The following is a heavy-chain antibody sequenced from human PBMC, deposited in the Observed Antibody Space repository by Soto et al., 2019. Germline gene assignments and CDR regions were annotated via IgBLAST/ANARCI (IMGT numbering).Heavy chain of an antibody. Sequence: SQTRSRTGALYGGCFSGEYWSWIRQPPGKGLEWIGEINHSGSTNYNPSLKSRVTISVDTSKNHFSLKLSSVTPADTAVYYCARRVHDAFDIWGQGTMVTVSS. CDR2: INHSGST. CDR3: ARRVHDAFDI. J-gene: IGHJ3*02. CDR1: GGCFSGEY. V-gene: IGHV4-34*01.